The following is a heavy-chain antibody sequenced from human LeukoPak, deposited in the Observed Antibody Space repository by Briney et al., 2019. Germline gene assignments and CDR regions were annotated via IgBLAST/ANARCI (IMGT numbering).Heavy chain of an antibody. D-gene: IGHD6-19*01. CDR2: MYESGST. V-gene: IGHV4-30-2*01. CDR3: AGGFQSSGYGFDI. J-gene: IGHJ3*02. Sequence: PSQTLSLTCAVSGGSISRGAYSWTWIRQAPGKGLEWIGCMYESGSTYYNPSLKSRVTISVDRSKNQFSLQLNSVTPEDTAVYYCAGGFQSSGYGFDIWGQGTMVTVSS. CDR1: GGSISRGAYS.